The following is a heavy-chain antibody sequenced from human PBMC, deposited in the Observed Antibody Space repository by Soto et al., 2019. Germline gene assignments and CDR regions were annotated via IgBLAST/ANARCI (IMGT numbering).Heavy chain of an antibody. Sequence: QVQLVESGGGVVQPGRSLRLSCAASGFTFSSYAMHWVSQAPGKGLEWVAVISYDGSNKYYADSVKGRFTISRDNSKNTLYLQMNSLRAEDTAVYYCARDDYDSSGYGYYYYGMDVWGQGTTVTVSS. D-gene: IGHD3-22*01. CDR1: GFTFSSYA. V-gene: IGHV3-30-3*01. J-gene: IGHJ6*02. CDR2: ISYDGSNK. CDR3: ARDDYDSSGYGYYYYGMDV.